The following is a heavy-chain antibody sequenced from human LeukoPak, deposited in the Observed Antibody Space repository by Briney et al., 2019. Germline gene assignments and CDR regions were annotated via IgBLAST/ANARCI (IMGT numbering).Heavy chain of an antibody. D-gene: IGHD5-12*01. J-gene: IGHJ4*02. CDR2: IYYSGST. CDR1: GGSLSSSSYY. V-gene: IGHV4-39*01. CDR3: ASLIVATGYYFDY. Sequence: SETLSLTCTVSGGSLSSSSYYWGWIRQPPGKGLEWIGSIYYSGSTYYNPSLKSRVTISVDTSKNQFSLKLSSVTAADTAVYYCASLIVATGYYFDYWGQGTLVTVSS.